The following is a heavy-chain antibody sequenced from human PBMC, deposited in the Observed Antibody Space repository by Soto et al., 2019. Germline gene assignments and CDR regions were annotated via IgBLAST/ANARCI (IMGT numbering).Heavy chain of an antibody. CDR1: GFTFNSYV. Sequence: GGSLRLSCAASGFTFNSYVMTWVRQAPGKGLEWVSSISASGGSTYYADSVKGRFTISRDNSKNTLYLQMNSLRAEDTAVYYCAKDGEGGWLPYYFDYWGQGTLVTVSS. J-gene: IGHJ4*02. CDR3: AKDGEGGWLPYYFDY. CDR2: ISASGGST. V-gene: IGHV3-23*01. D-gene: IGHD5-12*01.